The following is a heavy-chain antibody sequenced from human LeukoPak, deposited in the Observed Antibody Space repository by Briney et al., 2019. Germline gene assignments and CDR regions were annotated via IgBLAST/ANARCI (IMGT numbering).Heavy chain of an antibody. J-gene: IGHJ4*02. Sequence: SETLSLTCTVSGGSISSSSYYWGWIRQPPGKGLEWIGSIYYSGSTYYNPSLKSRVTISVDTSKNQFSLKLSSATAADTAVYYCARHKPAAIRRYFDYWGQGTLVTVSS. CDR3: ARHKPAAIRRYFDY. CDR2: IYYSGST. CDR1: GGSISSSSYY. D-gene: IGHD2-2*02. V-gene: IGHV4-39*01.